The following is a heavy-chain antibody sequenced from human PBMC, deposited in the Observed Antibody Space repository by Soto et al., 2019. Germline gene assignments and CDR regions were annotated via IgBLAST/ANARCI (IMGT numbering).Heavy chain of an antibody. J-gene: IGHJ6*02. Sequence: QVQLQQWGAGLLKPSETLSLTCAVYGGSFSAYYWTWIRQPPGKGLEWIGQINHSGSTNYNPSLMSRVTISVDTSNNHCSLRLTSVTAADTAIYYCARGDMDVWGQGTTVTVSS. CDR3: ARGDMDV. CDR2: INHSGST. V-gene: IGHV4-34*01. CDR1: GGSFSAYY.